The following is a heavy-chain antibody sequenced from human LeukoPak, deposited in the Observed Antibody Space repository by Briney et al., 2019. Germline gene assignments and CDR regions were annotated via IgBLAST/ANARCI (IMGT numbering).Heavy chain of an antibody. CDR3: ARDCSSTSCYGDY. V-gene: IGHV4-30-4*01. CDR1: GGSISSGDYY. D-gene: IGHD2-2*01. CDR2: IYYSGCT. Sequence: SETLSLTCTVSGGSISSGDYYWSWIRQPPGKGLEWIGYIYYSGCTYYNPSLKSRVTISVDTSKNQFSLKLSSVTAADTAVYYCARDCSSTSCYGDYWGQGTLVTVSS. J-gene: IGHJ4*02.